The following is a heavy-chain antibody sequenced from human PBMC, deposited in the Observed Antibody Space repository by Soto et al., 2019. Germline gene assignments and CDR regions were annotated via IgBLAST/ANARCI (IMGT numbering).Heavy chain of an antibody. Sequence: QVQLQESGPGLVKPSQTLSLTCTVSGGSISSGGYYWSWIRQHPGKGLEWIGYIYYSGSTYYNPSLKSRVTISVDTSKNQFSLKLSSVTAADTAVYYCARGPYYDFWSPPRGSPLDYWGQGTLVTVSS. CDR3: ARGPYYDFWSPPRGSPLDY. CDR2: IYYSGST. V-gene: IGHV4-31*03. D-gene: IGHD3-3*01. J-gene: IGHJ4*02. CDR1: GGSISSGGYY.